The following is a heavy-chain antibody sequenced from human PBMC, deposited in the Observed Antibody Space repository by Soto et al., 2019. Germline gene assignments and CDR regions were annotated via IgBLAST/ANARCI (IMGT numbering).Heavy chain of an antibody. Sequence: LRLSCSASGFTVSSNYMSWVRQAPGKGLEWVSVIYSGGSTYYADSVKGRFTISRDNSKNTLYLQMNSLRAEDTAVYYCARGIARHGYSYDYYYYYGMDVWGQGTTVTVSS. D-gene: IGHD5-18*01. J-gene: IGHJ6*02. CDR2: IYSGGST. CDR1: GFTVSSNY. V-gene: IGHV3-53*01. CDR3: ARGIARHGYSYDYYYYYGMDV.